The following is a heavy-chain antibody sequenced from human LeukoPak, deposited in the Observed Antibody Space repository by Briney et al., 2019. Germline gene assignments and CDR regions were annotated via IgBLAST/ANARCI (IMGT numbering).Heavy chain of an antibody. Sequence: ASVKVSCKASGGTFSSYAISWVRQAPGQGLEWMGWINAANGNTKYSQRFQGRVTITRDTSASTVYMELSSLRSEDTALYYCAGDWYYGSGSYSGDYWGQGTLVTVAS. CDR1: GGTFSSYA. CDR2: INAANGNT. D-gene: IGHD3-10*01. V-gene: IGHV1-3*01. J-gene: IGHJ4*02. CDR3: AGDWYYGSGSYSGDY.